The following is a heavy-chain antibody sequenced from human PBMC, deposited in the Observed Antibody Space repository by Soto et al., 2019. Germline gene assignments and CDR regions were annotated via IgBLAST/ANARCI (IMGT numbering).Heavy chain of an antibody. D-gene: IGHD2-21*02. CDR2: VGTTSSYI. V-gene: IGHV3-21*01. CDR3: ARVMCGDCSAYYYYSMDV. Sequence: VGSLRLSCTASGFTFGTYTMSWVRQAPGKGLEWVSSVGTTSSYIYYADSVRGRFTISRDNAGDSLYLQMSSLRAEDTAVYYCARVMCGDCSAYYYYSMDVWGQGTTVTVSS. CDR1: GFTFGTYT. J-gene: IGHJ6*02.